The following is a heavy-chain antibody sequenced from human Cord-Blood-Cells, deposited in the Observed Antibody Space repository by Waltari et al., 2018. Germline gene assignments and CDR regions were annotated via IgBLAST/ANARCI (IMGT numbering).Heavy chain of an antibody. D-gene: IGHD5-18*01. CDR3: ARGQAAMVDY. Sequence: QVQLQQRGAGLLKPSETLSLTCAVYGGSFGVSYWSWIRQPPGKGLEWIGEINHSGSTNYNPSLKSRVTISVDTSKNQFSLKLSSVTAADTAVYYCARGQAAMVDYWGQGTLVTVSS. V-gene: IGHV4-34*01. CDR2: INHSGST. CDR1: GGSFGVSY. J-gene: IGHJ4*02.